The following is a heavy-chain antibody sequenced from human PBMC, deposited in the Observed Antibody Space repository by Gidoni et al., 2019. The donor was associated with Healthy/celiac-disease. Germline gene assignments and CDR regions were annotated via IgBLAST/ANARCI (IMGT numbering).Heavy chain of an antibody. J-gene: IGHJ4*02. CDR1: GYTFTSYY. V-gene: IGHV1-46*01. CDR2: INPSGGST. D-gene: IGHD1-1*01. Sequence: QVQLVQSGAEVKKPGASVKVSCKASGYTFTSYYTHWVRQAPGQGLEWMGIINPSGGSTSYAQKFQGRVTMTRDTSTSTVYMELSSLRSEDTAVYYCARDLRLERYFDYWGQGTLVTVSS. CDR3: ARDLRLERYFDY.